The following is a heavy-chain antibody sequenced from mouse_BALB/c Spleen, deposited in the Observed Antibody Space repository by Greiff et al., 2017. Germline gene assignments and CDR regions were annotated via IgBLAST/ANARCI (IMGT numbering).Heavy chain of an antibody. V-gene: IGHV3-2*02. CDR1: GYSITSDYA. CDR2: ISYSGST. D-gene: IGHD1-1*01. CDR3: ARGDYYGSSSGFAY. J-gene: IGHJ3*01. Sequence: VQLQQSGPGLVKPSQSLSLTCTVTGYSITSDYAWNWIRQFPGNKLEWMGYISYSGSTSYNPSLKSRISITRDTSKNQFFLQLNSVTTEDTATYYCARGDYYGSSSGFAYWGQGTLVTVSA.